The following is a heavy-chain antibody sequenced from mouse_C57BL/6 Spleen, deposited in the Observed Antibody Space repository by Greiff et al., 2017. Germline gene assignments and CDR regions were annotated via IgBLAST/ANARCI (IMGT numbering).Heavy chain of an antibody. J-gene: IGHJ4*01. D-gene: IGHD2-4*01. Sequence: EVKLVESGGGLVKPGGSLKLSCAASGFTFSDYGMHWVRQAPEKGLEWVAYISSGSSTIYYADTVKGRFTISRDNAKNTLFLQMTSLRSEDTAMYYCARNDYDANYAMDYWGQGTSVTVSS. CDR3: ARNDYDANYAMDY. CDR1: GFTFSDYG. V-gene: IGHV5-17*01. CDR2: ISSGSSTI.